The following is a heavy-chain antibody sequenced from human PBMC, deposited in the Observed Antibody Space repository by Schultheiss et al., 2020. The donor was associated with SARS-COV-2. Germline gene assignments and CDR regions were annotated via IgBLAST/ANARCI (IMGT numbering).Heavy chain of an antibody. CDR3: AREVVILTGYYSYYYYGMDV. D-gene: IGHD3-9*01. Sequence: GGSLRLSCAASGFTFSSYSMNWVRQAPGKGLEWVSSISSSSSYIYYADSVKGRFTISRDNAKNSLYLQMNSLRAEDTAVYYCAREVVILTGYYSYYYYGMDVWGQGTTVTVSS. J-gene: IGHJ6*02. V-gene: IGHV3-21*01. CDR1: GFTFSSYS. CDR2: ISSSSSYI.